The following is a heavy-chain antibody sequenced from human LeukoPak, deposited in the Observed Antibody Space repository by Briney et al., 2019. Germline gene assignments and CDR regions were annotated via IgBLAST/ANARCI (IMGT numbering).Heavy chain of an antibody. D-gene: IGHD1-26*01. V-gene: IGHV3-30*03. CDR2: ISSDGTKK. CDR3: ARGSSGSYGTDFDY. Sequence: GGSLRLSCAASGFTFSSYAMHWVRQAPGKGLEWVAVISSDGTKKNYADSVKGRFTISRDNAKNSLYLQTNSLRAEDTAVYYCARGSSGSYGTDFDYWGQGTLVTVSS. J-gene: IGHJ4*02. CDR1: GFTFSSYA.